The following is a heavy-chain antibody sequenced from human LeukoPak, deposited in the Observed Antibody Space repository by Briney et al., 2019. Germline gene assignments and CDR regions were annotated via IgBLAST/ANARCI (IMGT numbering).Heavy chain of an antibody. CDR2: IYYSGSA. CDR1: GGSISSSSYY. J-gene: IGHJ3*02. V-gene: IGHV4-39*01. D-gene: IGHD3-22*01. CDR3: ARHLQTRWYDSSGYRSTTDAFDI. Sequence: PSETLSLTCTVAGGSISSSSYYWGWIRQPPGKGLEWIGSIYYSGSAYYNPSLKSRVTISVDTSKNQFSLKLSSVTAADTAVYYCARHLQTRWYDSSGYRSTTDAFDIWGQGTMVTVSS.